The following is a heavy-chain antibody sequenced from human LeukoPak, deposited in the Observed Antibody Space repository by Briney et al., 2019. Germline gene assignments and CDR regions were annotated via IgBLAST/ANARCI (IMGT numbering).Heavy chain of an antibody. D-gene: IGHD5-18*01. CDR2: ISGSGSST. CDR1: GFTFSSDA. J-gene: IGHJ4*02. Sequence: GGSLRLSCAASGFTFSSDAMNWVRQAPGKGLEWVSVISGSGSSTYYAESVKGRFTISRDNSKNTLYLQMNSLRVEDTAVYYCAKSRLPRYYFDSWGQGTLVTVSS. V-gene: IGHV3-23*01. CDR3: AKSRLPRYYFDS.